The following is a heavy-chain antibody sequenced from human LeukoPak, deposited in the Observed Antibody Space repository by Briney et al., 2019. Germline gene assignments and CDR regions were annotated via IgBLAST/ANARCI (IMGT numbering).Heavy chain of an antibody. Sequence: KSSETLSLTCTVSGGSISSYYWSWIRQPAGKGLEWIGRIYTSGSSNYNPSLKSRVTMSVDTSKNQFSLKLSSVTAADTAVYYCARAYSYGSGSYYNWFDPWGQGTLVTVSS. D-gene: IGHD3-10*01. CDR3: ARAYSYGSGSYYNWFDP. CDR2: IYTSGSS. CDR1: GGSISSYY. V-gene: IGHV4-4*07. J-gene: IGHJ5*02.